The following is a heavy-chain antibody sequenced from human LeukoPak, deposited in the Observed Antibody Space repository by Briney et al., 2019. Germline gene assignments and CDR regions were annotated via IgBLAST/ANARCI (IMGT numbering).Heavy chain of an antibody. CDR3: ASGGYSTD. CDR1: GYTFTNFG. J-gene: IGHJ4*02. D-gene: IGHD6-13*01. V-gene: IGHV1-18*01. CDR2: ISAYNGNP. Sequence: GASVKVSCRASGYTFTNFGISWVRQAPGQGLEWIAWISAYNGNPTYAQKLQGRVTITADKSTSTAYMELSSLRSEDTAVYYCASGGYSTDWGQGTLVTVSS.